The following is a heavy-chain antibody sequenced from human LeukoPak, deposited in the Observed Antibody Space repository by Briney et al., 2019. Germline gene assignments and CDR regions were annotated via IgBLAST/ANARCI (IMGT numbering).Heavy chain of an antibody. Sequence: GASVKVSCKASGYTFTSYYMHWVRQAPGQGLEWMGVIKPNGGSTSYAQKFQGRVTMTGDTSTSTVYMELSSLRSEDTAVYYCAGEDLGDYFFAYWGQGTLVTVSS. CDR1: GYTFTSYY. CDR3: AGEDLGDYFFAY. J-gene: IGHJ4*02. V-gene: IGHV1-46*01. CDR2: IKPNGGST.